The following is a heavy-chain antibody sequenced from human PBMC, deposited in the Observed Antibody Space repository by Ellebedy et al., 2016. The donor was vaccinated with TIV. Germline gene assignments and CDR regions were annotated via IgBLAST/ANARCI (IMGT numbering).Heavy chain of an antibody. V-gene: IGHV1-24*01. D-gene: IGHD3-10*01. CDR2: FDPEDGET. Sequence: ASVKVSXXASGYTFTGYYMHWVRQAPGKGLEWMGGFDPEDGETIYAQKFQGRVTMTEDTSTDTAYMELSSLRSEDTAVYYCATLLYYYGVYWGQGTLVTVSS. J-gene: IGHJ4*02. CDR1: GYTFTGYY. CDR3: ATLLYYYGVY.